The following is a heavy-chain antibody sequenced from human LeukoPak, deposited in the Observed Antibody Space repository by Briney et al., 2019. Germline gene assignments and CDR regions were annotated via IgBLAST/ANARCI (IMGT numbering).Heavy chain of an antibody. CDR1: GFTLSSYS. CDR3: ARDLGSDRTTVTYYFDY. CDR2: ISSSSSYI. V-gene: IGHV3-21*01. D-gene: IGHD4-17*01. J-gene: IGHJ4*02. Sequence: KPGGSLRLSCAASGFTLSSYSMNWVRQAPGKGLEWVSSISSSSSYIYYADSVKGRFTISRDNAKNSLYLQMNSLRAEDTAVYYCARDLGSDRTTVTYYFDYWGQGTLVTVSS.